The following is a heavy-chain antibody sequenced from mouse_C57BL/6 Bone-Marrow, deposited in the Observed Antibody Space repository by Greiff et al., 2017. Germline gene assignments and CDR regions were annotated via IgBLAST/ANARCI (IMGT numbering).Heavy chain of an antibody. V-gene: IGHV1-59*01. CDR3: AKYGGCDGYFDY. Sequence: VQLQQPGAELVRPGTSVKLSCKASGYTFTSYWMHWVKQRPGQGLEWIGVIDPSDSYTNYNQKFKGKATLTVDTSSSTAYMQLSSLTSEDSAVYYCAKYGGCDGYFDYWGQGTTLTVSS. J-gene: IGHJ2*01. CDR2: IDPSDSYT. CDR1: GYTFTSYW. D-gene: IGHD1-1*02.